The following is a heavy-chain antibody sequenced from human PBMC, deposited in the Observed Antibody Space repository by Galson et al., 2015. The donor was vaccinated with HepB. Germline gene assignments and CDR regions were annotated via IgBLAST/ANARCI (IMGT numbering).Heavy chain of an antibody. CDR2: ISTNNGDT. CDR3: VIVVVPAAMWY. V-gene: IGHV1-18*01. D-gene: IGHD2-2*01. CDR1: GYTFTNYG. Sequence: SVKVSCKASGYTFTNYGINWVRQAPGQGLEWMGWISTNNGDTTYAQKFQGRITMTTETSTSTAYMDLRSLRSDDTALYYCVIVVVPAAMWYWGQGTLVTVSS. J-gene: IGHJ4*02.